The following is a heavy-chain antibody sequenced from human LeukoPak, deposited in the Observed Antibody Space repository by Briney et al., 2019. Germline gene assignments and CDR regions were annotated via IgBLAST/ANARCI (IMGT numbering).Heavy chain of an antibody. CDR3: ARHGSGSYYNLPTDY. Sequence: GASVKVSCKASGYTFTGYYMHWVRQAPGQGLEWMGWISAYNGNTNYAQKLQGRVTMTTDTSTSTAYKELRSLRSDDTAVYYCARHGSGSYYNLPTDYWGQGTLVTVSS. CDR1: GYTFTGYY. V-gene: IGHV1-18*04. CDR2: ISAYNGNT. J-gene: IGHJ4*02. D-gene: IGHD3-10*01.